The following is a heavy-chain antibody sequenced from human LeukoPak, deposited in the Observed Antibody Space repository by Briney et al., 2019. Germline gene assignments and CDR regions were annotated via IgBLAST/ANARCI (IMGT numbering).Heavy chain of an antibody. Sequence: SLRLSCAASGFTFDDYAMHWVRQAPGKGLEWVSGISWNSGSIGYADSVKGRFTTSRDNAKNSLYLQMNSLRAEDTALYYCAKGQWLALGGSDYWGQGTLVTVSS. J-gene: IGHJ4*02. D-gene: IGHD6-19*01. CDR3: AKGQWLALGGSDY. V-gene: IGHV3-9*01. CDR1: GFTFDDYA. CDR2: ISWNSGSI.